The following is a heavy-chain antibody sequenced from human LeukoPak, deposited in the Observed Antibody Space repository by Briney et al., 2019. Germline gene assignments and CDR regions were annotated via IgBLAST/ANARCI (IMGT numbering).Heavy chain of an antibody. J-gene: IGHJ3*02. V-gene: IGHV1-24*01. D-gene: IGHD4-17*01. CDR2: FDPEDDET. CDR1: GYTLTESS. Sequence: PGASVKVSCKVSGYTLTESSMHWVRQAPGKGLELMGGFDPEDDETIYAQKFQSRVTMTEDTSTDTAYMELGSLRSEDTAVYYCATDKPGTVTDAFDIWGQGTMVTVS. CDR3: ATDKPGTVTDAFDI.